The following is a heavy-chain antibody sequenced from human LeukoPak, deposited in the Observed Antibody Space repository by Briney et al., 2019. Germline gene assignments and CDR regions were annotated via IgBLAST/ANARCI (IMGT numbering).Heavy chain of an antibody. CDR2: ISGSGSST. CDR1: GFTFSDYY. D-gene: IGHD3-9*01. Sequence: GGSLRLSCAASGFTFSDYYMSWIRQAPGKGLEWVSVISGSGSSTYYADSVKGRFTISRDNSKNTLYLQMNSLRVEDTAVYYCAKTPGGYYDILTGYYPFDYWGRGTLVTVSS. CDR3: AKTPGGYYDILTGYYPFDY. V-gene: IGHV3-23*01. J-gene: IGHJ4*02.